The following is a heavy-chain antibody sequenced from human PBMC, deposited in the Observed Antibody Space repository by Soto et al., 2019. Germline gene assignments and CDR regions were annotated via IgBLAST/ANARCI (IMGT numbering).Heavy chain of an antibody. CDR2: IYHTVIT. CDR3: ARDHISAAGGRALHFEY. J-gene: IGHJ4*02. V-gene: IGHV4-38-2*02. CDR1: GDSISSGYY. Sequence: SETLSLTCAVSGDSISSGYYWAWIRQPPVKGLECIVSIYHTVITYYNPSLKSRVTISVDTSKNKFPMNLSSVTAADSAVYYCARDHISAAGGRALHFEYGGQGTLVTVSS. D-gene: IGHD6-13*01.